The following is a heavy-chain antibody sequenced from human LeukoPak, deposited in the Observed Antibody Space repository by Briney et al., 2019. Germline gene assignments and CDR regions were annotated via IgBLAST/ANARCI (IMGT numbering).Heavy chain of an antibody. V-gene: IGHV3-53*01. CDR3: ARDMRGPIDS. D-gene: IGHD3-10*01. CDR1: VFIVSSYY. J-gene: IGHJ4*02. Sequence: GGSLRLSCAASVFIVSSYYMSWVRQAPGKGVEWVSVIDSGGSTYYADSVKGRFTISRDNSKNTLYLQMNSLRAEDTAVYYCARDMRGPIDSGGQGTLVTVSS. CDR2: IDSGGST.